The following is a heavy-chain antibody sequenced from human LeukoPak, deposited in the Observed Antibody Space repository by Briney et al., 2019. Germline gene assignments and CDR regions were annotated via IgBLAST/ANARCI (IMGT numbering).Heavy chain of an antibody. CDR1: GFTFSSYA. V-gene: IGHV3-23*01. D-gene: IGHD2/OR15-2a*01. CDR3: ARSLRSPRYCNDDTCYFDY. J-gene: IGHJ4*02. Sequence: HPGGSLRLSCAASGFTFSSYAMSWVRQAPGKGLEWVSGISGTGDNTYYVDSVKGRFTISRDNAKNTQYLQINSLRVEDTAVYYCARSLRSPRYCNDDTCYFDYWGQGTLVTVSS. CDR2: ISGTGDNT.